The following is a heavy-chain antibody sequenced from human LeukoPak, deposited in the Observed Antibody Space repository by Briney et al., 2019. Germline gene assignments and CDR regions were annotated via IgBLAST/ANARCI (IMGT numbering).Heavy chain of an antibody. V-gene: IGHV1-69*13. J-gene: IGHJ6*03. Sequence: ASVKVSCKASGGTFSSYAISWVLQAPGHGLEWMGGIIPIFGTANYAQKFQGRVTITADESTSTAYMELSSLRSEDTAVYYCASGAGSGRLYYYYYMDVWGKGTTVTVSS. CDR3: ASGAGSGRLYYYYYMDV. CDR2: IIPIFGTA. D-gene: IGHD1-26*01. CDR1: GGTFSSYA.